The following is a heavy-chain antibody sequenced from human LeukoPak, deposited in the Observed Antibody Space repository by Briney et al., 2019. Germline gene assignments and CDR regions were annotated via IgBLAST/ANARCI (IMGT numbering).Heavy chain of an antibody. Sequence: GGSLRLSCAASGFTLSSYWMNWVRQAPGKGLEWVANIKQDGSEKYYVDSVKGRFTISRDNGKNSLYLQMTSLRAEDTAVYYCATRRGYTYNWGQGTLVTVSS. CDR3: ATRRGYTYN. CDR1: GFTLSSYW. V-gene: IGHV3-7*01. D-gene: IGHD5-18*01. CDR2: IKQDGSEK. J-gene: IGHJ4*02.